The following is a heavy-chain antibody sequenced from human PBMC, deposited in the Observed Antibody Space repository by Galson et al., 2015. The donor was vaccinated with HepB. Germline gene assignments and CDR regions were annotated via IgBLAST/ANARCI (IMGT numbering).Heavy chain of an antibody. Sequence: SVKVSCKASGGTFSSYAISWVRQAPGQGLEWMGGIIPIFGTANYAQKFQGRVTITADESTSTAYMELSSLRSEDTAVYYCARNKGSDWLLNWFDPWGQGTLVTVSS. J-gene: IGHJ5*02. CDR1: GGTFSSYA. CDR3: ARNKGSDWLLNWFDP. D-gene: IGHD3-9*01. V-gene: IGHV1-69*13. CDR2: IIPIFGTA.